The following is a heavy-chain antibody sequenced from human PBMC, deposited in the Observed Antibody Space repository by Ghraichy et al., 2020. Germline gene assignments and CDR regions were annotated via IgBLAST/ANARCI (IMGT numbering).Heavy chain of an antibody. CDR3: AADWDFDY. J-gene: IGHJ4*02. CDR2: ISGRDGGT. V-gene: IGHV3-23*01. CDR1: GFTFNNYA. Sequence: GGSLRFSCAASGFTFNNYAMNWVRQAPGKGLEWVSSISGRDGGTNYADSVKGRFTISKDNSRNTLFLHMNSLRAEDAAVYYCAADWDFDYWGQGTLVTVSS. D-gene: IGHD3-9*01.